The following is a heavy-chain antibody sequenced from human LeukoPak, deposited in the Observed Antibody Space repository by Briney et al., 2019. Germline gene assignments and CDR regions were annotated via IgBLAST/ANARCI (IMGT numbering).Heavy chain of an antibody. CDR3: ARALKYPGETGFDY. D-gene: IGHD3-16*01. Sequence: PSETLSLTCTVSGGSISGGEYYWCWIRQHPGKGLEWIGYIYYSGNTYYNPSLKSRVTISLDTSKNKFSLRLSSVTAADTAVYYCARALKYPGETGFDYWGQGTLVTVSS. CDR2: IYYSGNT. J-gene: IGHJ4*02. V-gene: IGHV4-31*03. CDR1: GGSISGGEYY.